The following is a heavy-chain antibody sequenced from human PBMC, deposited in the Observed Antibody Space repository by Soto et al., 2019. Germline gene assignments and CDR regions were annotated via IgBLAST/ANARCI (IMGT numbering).Heavy chain of an antibody. CDR3: AKDKSQNYYDSSAYNP. CDR1: GFTFSSYA. CDR2: ISGSGGST. J-gene: IGHJ5*02. V-gene: IGHV3-23*01. Sequence: GGSLRLSCAASGFTFSSYAMSWVRQAPGKGLEWVSVISGSGGSTFYADSVKGRFTISRDNSKNTLYLQMNILRAEDTAVYHCAKDKSQNYYDSSAYNPWGQGTLVTVSS. D-gene: IGHD3-22*01.